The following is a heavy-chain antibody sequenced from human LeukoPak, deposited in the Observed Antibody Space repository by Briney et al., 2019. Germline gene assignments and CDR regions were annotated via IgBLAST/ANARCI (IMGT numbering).Heavy chain of an antibody. V-gene: IGHV4-30-4*08. Sequence: SETLSLTCTVSGGSISSGGYYWSWIRQHSGKGLEWIGYIYYSGSTYYNPSLKSRVTISVDTSKNQFSLKLSSVTAADTAVYYCARESWRPSYFDYWGQGTLVTVSS. CDR1: GGSISSGGYY. D-gene: IGHD3-3*01. J-gene: IGHJ4*02. CDR3: ARESWRPSYFDY. CDR2: IYYSGST.